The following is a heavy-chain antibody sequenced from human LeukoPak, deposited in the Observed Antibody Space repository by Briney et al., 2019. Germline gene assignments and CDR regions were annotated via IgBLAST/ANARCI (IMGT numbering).Heavy chain of an antibody. J-gene: IGHJ4*02. CDR2: IDHSGRT. CDR3: ARKGLTKPLSVAVDFDS. Sequence: SETLSLTCAVYGGSFSGYYWSWIRQPPGKGLEWIAEIDHSGRTNFNRSLKSRITISDDTSKKHFSLKLSSVTAADTVVYYCARKGLTKPLSVAVDFDSWGQGTLVTVSS. V-gene: IGHV4-34*01. CDR1: GGSFSGYY. D-gene: IGHD6-19*01.